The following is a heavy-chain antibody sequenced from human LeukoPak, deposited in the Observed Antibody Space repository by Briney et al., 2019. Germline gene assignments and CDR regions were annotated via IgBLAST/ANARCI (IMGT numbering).Heavy chain of an antibody. J-gene: IGHJ3*01. Sequence: PGGSLRLSRTAPVLTFSTYALSCGRQTPGKGLEWLSVISATVITTYYADSLRGRFTISRDNSKNTLYLQMNSLRVEDTAVYYCAKDSQSVAFFLDDAFDLWGQGTIVTVSA. CDR1: VLTFSTYA. D-gene: IGHD2/OR15-2a*01. V-gene: IGHV3-23*01. CDR2: ISATVITT. CDR3: AKDSQSVAFFLDDAFDL.